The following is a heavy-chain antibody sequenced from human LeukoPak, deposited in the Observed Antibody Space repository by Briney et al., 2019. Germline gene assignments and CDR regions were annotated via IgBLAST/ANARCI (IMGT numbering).Heavy chain of an antibody. CDR3: AKDMSSSSWYPTFDY. CDR1: GFTFDDYA. J-gene: IGHJ4*02. V-gene: IGHV3-9*03. Sequence: GRSLRLSCAASGFTFDDYAMHWVRQAPGKGLEWVSGISWNSGSIGYADSVKGRFTISRDNAKNSLYLQMNSLRAEDMALYYCAKDMSSSSWYPTFDYWGQGTLVTVSS. CDR2: ISWNSGSI. D-gene: IGHD6-13*01.